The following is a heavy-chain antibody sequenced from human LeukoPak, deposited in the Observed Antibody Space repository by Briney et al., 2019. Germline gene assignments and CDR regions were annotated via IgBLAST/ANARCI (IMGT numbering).Heavy chain of an antibody. V-gene: IGHV4-61*02. Sequence: SETLSLTCTVSGGSISSGSYYWSWIRQPAGKGLEWIGRIYTSGSTNYNPSLKSRVTISVDTSKNQFSLKLSSVTAADTAVYYCARWEYSSGPRGNWFDPWGQGTLVTVSS. J-gene: IGHJ5*02. CDR3: ARWEYSSGPRGNWFDP. CDR1: GGSISSGSYY. D-gene: IGHD6-19*01. CDR2: IYTSGST.